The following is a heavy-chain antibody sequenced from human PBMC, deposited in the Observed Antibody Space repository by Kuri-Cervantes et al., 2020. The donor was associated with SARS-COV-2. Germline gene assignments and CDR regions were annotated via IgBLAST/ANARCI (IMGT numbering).Heavy chain of an antibody. D-gene: IGHD3-22*01. CDR2: INPNSGGT. J-gene: IGHJ4*02. Sequence: ASVKVSCKASGYTFTGYYMHWVRQAPGQGLEWMGWINPNSGGTNYAQKFQGRVTMTRDTSISTAYMELSSLRFEDMAVYYCASTLDYSAYYRPFDYWGQGTLVTVSS. CDR1: GYTFTGYY. V-gene: IGHV1-2*02. CDR3: ASTLDYSAYYRPFDY.